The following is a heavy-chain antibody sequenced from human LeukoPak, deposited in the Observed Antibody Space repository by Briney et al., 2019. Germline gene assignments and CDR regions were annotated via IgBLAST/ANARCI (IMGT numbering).Heavy chain of an antibody. V-gene: IGHV1-2*02. CDR1: GYTFIGYY. CDR3: ARAVHGGFLYYFDY. CDR2: INPNSGGT. J-gene: IGHJ4*02. D-gene: IGHD3-3*01. Sequence: ASVKVSCKASGYTFIGYYMHWVRQAPGQGREWMGWINPNSGGTNYAQKFQGRVTMTRDTSISTAYMELSSLRSEDTAVYYCARAVHGGFLYYFDYWGQGTLVTVSS.